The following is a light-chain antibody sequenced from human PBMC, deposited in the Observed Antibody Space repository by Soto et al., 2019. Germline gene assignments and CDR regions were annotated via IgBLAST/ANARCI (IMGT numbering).Light chain of an antibody. CDR2: NNN. Sequence: QSVLTQPPSASGTPGQRVTISCSGSSSNIGSNTVNWYQQLPGTAPKLLIYNNNQRPSGVPDRFSGSKSGTSASLAISGLQSEDEADYYCQAYDYSLTAFVFGGGTKLTVL. CDR3: QAYDYSLTAFV. J-gene: IGLJ3*02. V-gene: IGLV1-44*01. CDR1: SSNIGSNT.